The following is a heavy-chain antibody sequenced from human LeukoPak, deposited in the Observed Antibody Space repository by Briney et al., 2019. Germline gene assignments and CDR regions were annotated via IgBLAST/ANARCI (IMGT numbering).Heavy chain of an antibody. V-gene: IGHV1-46*01. CDR2: INPSGGST. CDR1: GHTFTSYY. D-gene: IGHD3-3*01. CDR3: ARGSIFGVVTSIYPFDY. Sequence: ASVKVSCKASGHTFTSYYMHWVRQAPGQGLEWMGIINPSGGSTSYAQKFQGRVTMTRDTSTSTVYMELSSLRSEDTAVYYCARGSIFGVVTSIYPFDYWGQGTLVTVSS. J-gene: IGHJ4*02.